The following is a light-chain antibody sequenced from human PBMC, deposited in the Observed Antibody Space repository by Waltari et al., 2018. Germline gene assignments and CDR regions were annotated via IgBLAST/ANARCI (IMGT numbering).Light chain of an antibody. Sequence: QSVLTQPPSASGTPGQRFTISCSGRNSNIGSNTVNWYQQLPGTAPKLPIYNNSQRPSGVPDRFSGSNSGTSASLAISGLQSEDEGAYYCAAWDDSLNGFYVFGTGTKVTVL. CDR3: AAWDDSLNGFYV. CDR2: NNS. V-gene: IGLV1-44*01. J-gene: IGLJ1*01. CDR1: NSNIGSNT.